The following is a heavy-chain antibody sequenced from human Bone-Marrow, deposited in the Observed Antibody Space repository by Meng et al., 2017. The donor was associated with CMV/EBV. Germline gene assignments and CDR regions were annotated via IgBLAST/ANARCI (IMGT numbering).Heavy chain of an antibody. Sequence: GESLKISCAASGFTFSSYAMHWVRQAPGKGLEWVAVISYDGSNKYYADSVKGRFTISRDNSKNTLYLQMNSLRAGDTAVYYCARARYCSGGSCDYAFDIWGQGTMVTVSS. J-gene: IGHJ3*02. V-gene: IGHV3-30-3*01. CDR3: ARARYCSGGSCDYAFDI. CDR1: GFTFSSYA. CDR2: ISYDGSNK. D-gene: IGHD2-15*01.